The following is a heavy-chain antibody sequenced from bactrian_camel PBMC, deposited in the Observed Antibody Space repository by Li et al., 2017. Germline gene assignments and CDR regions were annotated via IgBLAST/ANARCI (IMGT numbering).Heavy chain of an antibody. CDR1: GFTFSTYY. Sequence: HVQLVESGGGLVQPGGSLRLSCAASGFTFSTYYMSWVRQAPGKGLEWVSSIYTGGGSTYYADSVKGRLTISRDNAKNTVYLQMNSLKSEDTALYYCATQRSWSTGAYAANYWGQGTQVTVS. CDR3: ATQRSWSTGAYAANY. J-gene: IGHJ4*01. CDR2: IYTGGGST. D-gene: IGHD6*01. V-gene: IGHV3-2*01.